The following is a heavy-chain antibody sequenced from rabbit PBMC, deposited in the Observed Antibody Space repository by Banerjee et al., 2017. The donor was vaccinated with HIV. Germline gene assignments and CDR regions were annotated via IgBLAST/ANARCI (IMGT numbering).Heavy chain of an antibody. J-gene: IGHJ4*01. CDR1: GFSFSSSYC. CDR2: IYAGDSGST. CDR3: VRAHASSSGYYTYLYL. Sequence: QEQLVESGGGLVQPEGSLTLTCTASGFSFSSSYCMCWVRQAPGKGLEWIACIYAGDSGSTYYASWAKGRFTISKTSSTTVTLQMTSLTAADTATYFCVRAHASSSGYYTYLYLWGQGTLVTVS. V-gene: IGHV1S45*01. D-gene: IGHD1-1*01.